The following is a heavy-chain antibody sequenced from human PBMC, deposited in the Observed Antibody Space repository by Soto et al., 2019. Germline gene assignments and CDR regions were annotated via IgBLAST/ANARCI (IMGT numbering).Heavy chain of an antibody. J-gene: IGHJ6*02. Sequence: SETLSLTCTVSGGSISSSGYYWGWIRQPPGKGLEWIGTIYYSGGTYYNPSLKSRVTISVDTSKNQFSLKLSSVTAADTAVYYCARVIAGSHYYYYGMDVWGQGTTVTVSS. CDR1: GGSISSSGYY. CDR2: IYYSGGT. CDR3: ARVIAGSHYYYYGMDV. D-gene: IGHD6-13*01. V-gene: IGHV4-39*01.